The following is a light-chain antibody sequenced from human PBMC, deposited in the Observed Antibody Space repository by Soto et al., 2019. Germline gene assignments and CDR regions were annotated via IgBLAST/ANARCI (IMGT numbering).Light chain of an antibody. CDR2: GAS. CDR1: QSVSSSY. Sequence: EIVLTQSPCTLSLSTGERATLSCRASQSVSSSYLAWYQQKPGQAPRLLIYGASTRSTGSPDRFSASGSGTEFTLKISSLNSEDFAVYYCQQYNECTRTFGQGTKVDI. CDR3: QQYNECTRT. J-gene: IGKJ1*01. V-gene: IGKV3-20*01.